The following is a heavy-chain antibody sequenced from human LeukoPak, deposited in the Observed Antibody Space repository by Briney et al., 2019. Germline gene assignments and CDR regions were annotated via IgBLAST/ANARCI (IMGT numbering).Heavy chain of an antibody. CDR1: GYTFTSYG. J-gene: IGHJ5*02. D-gene: IGHD3-22*01. CDR3: ARSEEAYYYDSSGYWDEGWLDP. CDR2: ISAYNGNT. Sequence: ASVKVSCKASGYTFTSYGISWVRQAPGQGLEWMGWISAYNGNTNYAQKLQGRVTMTTDTSTSTAYMELRSLRSDDTAVYCCARSEEAYYYDSSGYWDEGWLDPWGQGTLVTVSS. V-gene: IGHV1-18*01.